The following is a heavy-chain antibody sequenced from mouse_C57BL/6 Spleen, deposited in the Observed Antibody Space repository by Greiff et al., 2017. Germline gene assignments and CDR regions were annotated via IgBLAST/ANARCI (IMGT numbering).Heavy chain of an antibody. CDR2: IFPGSGST. Sequence: VKLMESGPELVKPGASVKISCKASGYTFTDYYINWVKQRPGQGLEWIGWIFPGSGSTYYNEKFKGKATLIVDKSSSTAYMLLSSLTSEDSAVYFCARSDTTPYYFDYWGQGTTLTVSS. V-gene: IGHV1-75*01. CDR1: GYTFTDYY. CDR3: ARSDTTPYYFDY. J-gene: IGHJ2*01. D-gene: IGHD1-1*01.